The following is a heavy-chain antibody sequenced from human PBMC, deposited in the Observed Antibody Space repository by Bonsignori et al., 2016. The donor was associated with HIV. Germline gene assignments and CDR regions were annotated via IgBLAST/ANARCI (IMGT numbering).Heavy chain of an antibody. CDR3: AKLSLGGTYLDY. CDR2: IYGGGSST. V-gene: IGHV3-23*03. D-gene: IGHD3-16*01. Sequence: WIRQPPGKGLEWVSVIYGGGSSTYYADSVKGRYTISRDDSKNTLYLQMNSLRAEDTAVYYCAKLSLGGTYLDYWGQGTLVTVSS. J-gene: IGHJ4*02.